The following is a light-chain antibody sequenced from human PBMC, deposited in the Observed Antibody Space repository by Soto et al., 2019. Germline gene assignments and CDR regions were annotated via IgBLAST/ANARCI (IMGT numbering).Light chain of an antibody. CDR1: SSNIGSNT. V-gene: IGLV1-44*01. CDR2: SNN. CDR3: AAWDDSLNGYYV. Sequence: QSVLTQPPSASGTPGQRVTISCSGSSSNIGSNTVNWYQQLPGTAPKLLIYSNNQRPSGAPDRVSGSKSGTSASLAISGLQSEDGADYYCAAWDDSLNGYYVFGTGTKVTVL. J-gene: IGLJ1*01.